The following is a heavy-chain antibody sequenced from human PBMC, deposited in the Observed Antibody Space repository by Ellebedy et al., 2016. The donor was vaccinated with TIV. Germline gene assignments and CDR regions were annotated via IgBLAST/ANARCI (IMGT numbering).Heavy chain of an antibody. CDR2: ISTTDGT. Sequence: GESLKISCHASESTFRSYGMSWVRQAPGKGLEWVSSISTTDGTHYAGSVKGRFTISRDNPKNTLYLQMNSLRVEDTAVYYCATQLWNTEFWGQGTLVIVSS. D-gene: IGHD5-24*01. CDR1: ESTFRSYG. CDR3: ATQLWNTEF. V-gene: IGHV3-23*01. J-gene: IGHJ4*02.